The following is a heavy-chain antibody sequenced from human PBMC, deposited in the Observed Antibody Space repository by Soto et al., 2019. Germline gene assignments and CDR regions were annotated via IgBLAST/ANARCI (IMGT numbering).Heavy chain of an antibody. CDR2: ISWNSASM. CDR3: ARSFSDSYYDLDF. CDR1: GFTFDYYA. D-gene: IGHD1-26*01. Sequence: GGSLRLSCAAAGFTFDYYAMHLVRQAPGKGLEWVSGISWNSASMDYADSVKDRFSISRDNAENSLYLQMNILKIEDTAFYYCARSFSDSYYDLDFWGQGTLVTAPQ. J-gene: IGHJ4*02. V-gene: IGHV3-9*01.